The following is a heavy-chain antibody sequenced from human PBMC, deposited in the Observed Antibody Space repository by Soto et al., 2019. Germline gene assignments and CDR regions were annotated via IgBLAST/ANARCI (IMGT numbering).Heavy chain of an antibody. CDR2: VIPIFGTA. V-gene: IGHV1-69*06. CDR3: ASRGDYGSGSLPYYYYCYGMDG. Sequence: QVQLVQSGAEVKKPGSSVKVSCKASGGTFSSYAISWVRQAPGQGLEWMGGVIPIFGTANYAQKFQGRVTITADKSTSTAYMELSSLRSEDTAVYYCASRGDYGSGSLPYYYYCYGMDGWGQGTTVTVSS. CDR1: GGTFSSYA. D-gene: IGHD3-10*01. J-gene: IGHJ6*02.